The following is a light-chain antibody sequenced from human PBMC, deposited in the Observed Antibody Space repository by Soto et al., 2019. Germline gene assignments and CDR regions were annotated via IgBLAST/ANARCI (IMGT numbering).Light chain of an antibody. CDR1: QSVSSSY. J-gene: IGKJ2*01. CDR2: GAS. CDR3: QQYGSSPLYT. Sequence: EIVVTQSPGTLSLSPGERATLSCRASQSVSSSYLAWYQQKPGQAPTLLIYGASTRATGIPHRFSGSGSGTDFTLTISRLEPEDFAVYYCQQYGSSPLYTFGQGTKLEIK. V-gene: IGKV3-20*01.